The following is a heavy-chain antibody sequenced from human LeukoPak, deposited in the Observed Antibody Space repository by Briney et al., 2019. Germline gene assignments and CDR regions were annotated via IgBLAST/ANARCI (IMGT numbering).Heavy chain of an antibody. CDR3: AKGAFYDFWSGYHH. Sequence: GGSLRLSCAASGFTFDDYTLHWVRQAPGKGLEWVSLISWDGGSTYYADSVKGRFTISRDNSKNSLYLQMNSLRTEDTALYYCAKGAFYDFWSGYHHWGQRTLVTVSS. J-gene: IGHJ4*02. D-gene: IGHD3-3*01. V-gene: IGHV3-43*01. CDR1: GFTFDDYT. CDR2: ISWDGGST.